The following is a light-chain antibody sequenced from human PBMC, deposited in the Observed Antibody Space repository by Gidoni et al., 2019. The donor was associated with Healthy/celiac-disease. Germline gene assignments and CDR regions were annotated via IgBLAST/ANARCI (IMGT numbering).Light chain of an antibody. Sequence: QSVVTQPPSASGTRGQRVTVSCAGSSSNIGSNTVNWYQQLPGTAPKLLIYSNNQRPSAVPARFSGSKSGTSASLAISALQSEDEADYYCAAWDDSLNGWVFGGGTKLTVL. CDR1: SSNIGSNT. V-gene: IGLV1-44*01. CDR2: SNN. CDR3: AAWDDSLNGWV. J-gene: IGLJ3*02.